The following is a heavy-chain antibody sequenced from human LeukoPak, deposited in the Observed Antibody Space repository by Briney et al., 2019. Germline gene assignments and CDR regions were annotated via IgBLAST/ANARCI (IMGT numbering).Heavy chain of an antibody. CDR1: GGSISNYY. CDR2: IHYSGNT. V-gene: IGHV4-59*01. D-gene: IGHD3-22*01. J-gene: IGHJ4*02. Sequence: SETLSLTCSVSGGSISNYYWSWIRQPPGKGLEWIAYIHYSGNTNYNPSLKSRVTISVDTSKNQFSLKLASVTAADTAVYYCARVDDTSGYFYKFDYWGQGTLVTVSS. CDR3: ARVDDTSGYFYKFDY.